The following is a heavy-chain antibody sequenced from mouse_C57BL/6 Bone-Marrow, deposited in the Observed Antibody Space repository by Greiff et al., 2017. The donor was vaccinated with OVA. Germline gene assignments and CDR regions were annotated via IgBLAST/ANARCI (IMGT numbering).Heavy chain of an antibody. Sequence: QVQLQQPGAELVKPGASVKLSCKASGYTFTSYWMHWVKQRPGRGLEWIGRIHPNSGSTNYNEKFKSKATLTVDKSSSTAYMQLSSLTSEDSAVYYCAREGTTVKDWYFDVWGTGTTVTVSS. CDR3: AREGTTVKDWYFDV. J-gene: IGHJ1*03. CDR2: IHPNSGST. D-gene: IGHD1-1*01. V-gene: IGHV1-62-3*01. CDR1: GYTFTSYW.